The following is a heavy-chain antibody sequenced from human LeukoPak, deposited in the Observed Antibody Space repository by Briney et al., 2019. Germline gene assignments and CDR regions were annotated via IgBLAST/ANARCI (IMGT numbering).Heavy chain of an antibody. CDR3: ASGRHYGDERGAFDI. J-gene: IGHJ3*02. CDR1: GFTFSSYA. CDR2: ISYDGSNK. D-gene: IGHD4-17*01. V-gene: IGHV3-30*03. Sequence: GSLRLSCAASGFTFSSYAMSWVRQAPGKGLEWVAVISYDGSNKYYADSVKGRFTISRDNSKNTLYLQMNSLRAEDTAVYYCASGRHYGDERGAFDIRGQGTMVTVSS.